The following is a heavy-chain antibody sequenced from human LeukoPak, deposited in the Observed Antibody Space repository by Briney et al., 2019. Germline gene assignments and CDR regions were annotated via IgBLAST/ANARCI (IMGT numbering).Heavy chain of an antibody. Sequence: GESLKISCKGSGYSFTSYWIGWLRQMPVKGLEWMGIIYPGDSDTRYRPSFQGQLTISADKSISTAYLQCSSLKASDTAIYYCARDASSTDAFDISGPATMVPVS. J-gene: IGHJ3*02. D-gene: IGHD2-2*01. CDR3: ARDASSTDAFDI. V-gene: IGHV5-51*01. CDR1: GYSFTSYW. CDR2: IYPGDSDT.